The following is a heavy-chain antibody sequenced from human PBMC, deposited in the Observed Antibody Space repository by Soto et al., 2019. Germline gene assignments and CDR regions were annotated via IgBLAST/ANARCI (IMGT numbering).Heavy chain of an antibody. V-gene: IGHV1-18*04. CDR1: GYTFTNFG. CDR3: ARDASRYNWAEVNAYYGMYV. J-gene: IGHJ6*02. D-gene: IGHD1-1*01. Sequence: QVQLVQSGSEVKKPGASVKVSCKASGYTFTNFGISWVRQAPGQGLEWMGWISAFNGNTNYAQNLQGSVTLTTETSTSTGYMERRSVRSDDTAVDYWARDASRYNWAEVNAYYGMYVCGHGTTVTVSS. CDR2: ISAFNGNT.